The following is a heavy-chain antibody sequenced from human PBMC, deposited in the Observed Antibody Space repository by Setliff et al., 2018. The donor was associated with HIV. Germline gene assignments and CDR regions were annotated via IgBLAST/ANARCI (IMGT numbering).Heavy chain of an antibody. J-gene: IGHJ3*02. Sequence: PGGSLRLSCVASGLPFYNYWMTWLRRAPGRGLEWVANIKQDGSDMHYIESVKGRFTIFRDNAKNSLYLQMNSLRVEDTAVYYCARVYGMGAFDIWGQGTMVTVSS. CDR1: GLPFYNYW. CDR3: ARVYGMGAFDI. D-gene: IGHD3-9*01. CDR2: IKQDGSDM. V-gene: IGHV3-7*01.